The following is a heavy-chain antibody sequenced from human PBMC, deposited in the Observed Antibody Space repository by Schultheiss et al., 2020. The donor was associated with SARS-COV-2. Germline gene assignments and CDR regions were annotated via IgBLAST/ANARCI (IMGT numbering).Heavy chain of an antibody. Sequence: SQTLSLTCAVSGYSISSGYYWGWIRQPPGKGLEWIGYIYYSGSTYYNPSLKSLVTISVDTSKNQFSLKLSSVTAADTAVYYCARGGYDFWSGRGLDPWGQGTLVTVSS. CDR3: ARGGYDFWSGRGLDP. CDR1: GYSISSGYY. D-gene: IGHD3-3*01. V-gene: IGHV4-31*01. J-gene: IGHJ5*02. CDR2: IYYSGST.